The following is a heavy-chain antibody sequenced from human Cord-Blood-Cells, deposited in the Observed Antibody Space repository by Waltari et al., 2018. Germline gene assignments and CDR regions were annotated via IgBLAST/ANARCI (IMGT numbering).Heavy chain of an antibody. Sequence: QLQLQESGPGLVKPSETLSLTCTVSGGSISSSSYYWGWIRQPPGKGLEWIGSIYYSGRTYNNPSLKSRFTISVDTSKNQFSLKLSSVPAADTAVYYCARRLQYMYVPYNWFDPWGQGTLVTVSS. CDR1: GGSISSSSYY. J-gene: IGHJ5*02. V-gene: IGHV4-39*01. D-gene: IGHD2-8*01. CDR2: IYYSGRT. CDR3: ARRLQYMYVPYNWFDP.